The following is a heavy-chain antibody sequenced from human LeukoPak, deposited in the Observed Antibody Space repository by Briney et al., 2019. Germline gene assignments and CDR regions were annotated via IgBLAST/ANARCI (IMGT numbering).Heavy chain of an antibody. CDR3: ARETATYDFWSGYPNYYFDY. CDR1: GGSISSGGYY. Sequence: SQTLSLTCTVSGGSISSGGYYWSWIRQHPGKGLEWIGYIYYSGSTYYNPSLKSRVTISVDTSKNQFSLKLSSVTAADTAVYYCARETATYDFWSGYPNYYFDYWGQGTLVTVSS. V-gene: IGHV4-31*03. D-gene: IGHD3-3*01. CDR2: IYYSGST. J-gene: IGHJ4*02.